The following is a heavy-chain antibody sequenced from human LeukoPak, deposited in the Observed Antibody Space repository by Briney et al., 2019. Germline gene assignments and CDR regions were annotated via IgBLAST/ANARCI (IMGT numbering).Heavy chain of an antibody. CDR3: ARFAQNYPYAFDI. J-gene: IGHJ3*02. CDR1: GGSIGSYY. CDR2: IFTSGST. D-gene: IGHD3-10*01. Sequence: SETLSLTCIVSGGSIGSYYWSWLRQPAGKGLEWIGRIFTSGSTNYNPSLKSRVTMSVDTSKNQFSLKLSSVTAADTAVYYCARFAQNYPYAFDIWGQGTMVTVSS. V-gene: IGHV4-4*07.